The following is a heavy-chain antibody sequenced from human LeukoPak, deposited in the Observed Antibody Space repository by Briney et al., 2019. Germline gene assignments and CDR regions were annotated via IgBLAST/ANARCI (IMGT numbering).Heavy chain of an antibody. V-gene: IGHV1-18*01. CDR3: AREGAWGFGGVIPYYFDY. J-gene: IGHJ4*02. CDR1: GYTLSSYG. Sequence: ASVKVSCKASGYTLSSYGISWVRQAPGQGLEWMGWINAYNGNTNYAQKLQGRVTMTTDTSTSTAYMELRSLRSDDTAVYYCAREGAWGFGGVIPYYFDYWGQGTLVTVSS. CDR2: INAYNGNT. D-gene: IGHD3-16*02.